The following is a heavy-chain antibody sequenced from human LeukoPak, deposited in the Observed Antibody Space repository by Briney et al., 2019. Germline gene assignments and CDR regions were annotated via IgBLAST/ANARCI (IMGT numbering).Heavy chain of an antibody. CDR2: ISSNGGSK. CDR1: GFTFSSYA. V-gene: IGHV3-64*01. Sequence: GGSLRLSCAASGFTFSSYAMHWVRQAPGQGLEYVSVISSNGGSKYYANSVKGRFTISRDNSKNTLYPQMRSLRAEDMGVHYCARGGLLWFGELSGYWGQRTLVTVS. D-gene: IGHD3-10*01. J-gene: IGHJ4*02. CDR3: ARGGLLWFGELSGY.